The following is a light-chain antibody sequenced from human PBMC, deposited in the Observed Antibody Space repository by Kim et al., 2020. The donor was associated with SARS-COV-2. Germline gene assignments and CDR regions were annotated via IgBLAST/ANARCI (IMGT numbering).Light chain of an antibody. V-gene: IGLV2-14*04. Sequence: QSIPISCTGTSGYVDAYNYVSWYQQSPGEAPKLLIYDVTRRPSGVSNRFSGSKSGDTASLTISGLQAEDEGDYFCSSHTTTSLLVFGGGTKVTVL. CDR1: SGYVDAYNY. J-gene: IGLJ2*01. CDR3: SSHTTTSLLV. CDR2: DVT.